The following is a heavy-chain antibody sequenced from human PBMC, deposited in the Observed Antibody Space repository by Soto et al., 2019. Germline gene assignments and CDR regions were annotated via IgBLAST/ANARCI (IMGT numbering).Heavy chain of an antibody. CDR3: VRGCRRESCWGGDCYYFDV. V-gene: IGHV2-5*02. J-gene: IGHJ4*02. CDR2: YYWDEDE. Sequence: QITLKESGPTVVKPTQTLKLTCTFSGFSISDGAVGVGWFRQSPGKAPEWLAIYYWDEDEWHSPSLRTRLSIRYEAERSQVVLSMVDMDPQDTATYFCVRGCRRESCWGGDCYYFDVWGQGLQVAAS. D-gene: IGHD2-21*01. CDR1: GFSISDGAVG.